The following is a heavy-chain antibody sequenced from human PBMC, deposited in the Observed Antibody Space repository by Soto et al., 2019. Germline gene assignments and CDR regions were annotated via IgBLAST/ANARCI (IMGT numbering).Heavy chain of an antibody. CDR2: IDNDGSSR. V-gene: IGHV3-74*01. Sequence: EVPLGESGGGVDQPGGSLRLSGAASGFTFSSNWMHWVRQGPGKGLWGVWRIDNDGSSRDYADSVKGRFPISRDNAKNTLYLEMSSLRAEDTAVYYCATGSGWYSPDYWGQGTLVTVSS. CDR3: ATGSGWYSPDY. CDR1: GFTFSSNW. D-gene: IGHD6-19*01. J-gene: IGHJ4*02.